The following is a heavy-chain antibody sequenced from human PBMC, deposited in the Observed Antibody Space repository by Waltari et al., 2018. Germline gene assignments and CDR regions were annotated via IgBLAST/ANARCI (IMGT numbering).Heavy chain of an antibody. J-gene: IGHJ4*02. V-gene: IGHV3-23*01. Sequence: EVQLLESGGGLVQPGGSLRLPCAASGFTFSSYAMSWVRKAPGKGLEWVSAISGSGGSTYYADSVKGRFTISRDNSKNTLYLQMNSLRAEDTAVYYCAKAKVAAAGSFDYWGQGTLVTVSS. D-gene: IGHD6-13*01. CDR1: GFTFSSYA. CDR2: ISGSGGST. CDR3: AKAKVAAAGSFDY.